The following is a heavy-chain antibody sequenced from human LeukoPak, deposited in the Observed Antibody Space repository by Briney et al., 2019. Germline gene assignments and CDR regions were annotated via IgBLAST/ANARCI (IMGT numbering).Heavy chain of an antibody. J-gene: IGHJ1*01. CDR3: ARVGDSSGYYYGITEYFQH. V-gene: IGHV4-34*01. Sequence: SETLSLTCAVYGGSFSGYYWSWICQPPGKGLEWIGEINYSGSTNYNPSLKSRVTISVDTSKNQFSPKLSSVTAADTAVYYCARVGDSSGYYYGITEYFQHWGQGTLVTVSS. D-gene: IGHD3-22*01. CDR1: GGSFSGYY. CDR2: INYSGST.